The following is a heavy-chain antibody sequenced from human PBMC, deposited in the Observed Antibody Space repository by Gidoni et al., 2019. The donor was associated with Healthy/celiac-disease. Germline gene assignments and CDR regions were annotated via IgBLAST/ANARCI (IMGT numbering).Heavy chain of an antibody. D-gene: IGHD3-22*01. CDR3: TTRYYYDSSGTLSAFDI. Sequence: EVQLVESGGGLVKPGGSLRLSCAASGFTFSNAWMSWVRQAPGKGLEWVGRIKSKTDGGTTDYAAPVKGRFTISRDDSKNTLYLQMNSLKTEDTAVYYCTTRYYYDSSGTLSAFDIWGQGTMVTVSS. J-gene: IGHJ3*02. CDR1: GFTFSNAW. CDR2: IKSKTDGGTT. V-gene: IGHV3-15*01.